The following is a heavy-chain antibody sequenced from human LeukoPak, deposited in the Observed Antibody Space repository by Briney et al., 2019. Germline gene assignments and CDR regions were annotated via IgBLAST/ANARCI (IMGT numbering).Heavy chain of an antibody. CDR3: ATLFIPVDTPIATYFDH. Sequence: ETLSLTCXVSGGSISSYYWSWIRQPPGKGLEWIGYIYYSGSTNYNPSLKRRVTISVDTSKNQSSLTLTSLTAAHTAVYYCATLFIPVDTPIATYFDHWGQGTLVTVSS. CDR1: GGSISSYY. D-gene: IGHD5-18*01. J-gene: IGHJ4*02. CDR2: IYYSGST. V-gene: IGHV4-59*08.